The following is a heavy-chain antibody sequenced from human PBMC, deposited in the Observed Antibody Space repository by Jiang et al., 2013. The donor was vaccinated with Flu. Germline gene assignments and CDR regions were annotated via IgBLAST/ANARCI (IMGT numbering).Heavy chain of an antibody. V-gene: IGHV4-34*01. CDR2: INHSGST. J-gene: IGHJ4*02. D-gene: IGHD4-17*01. Sequence: VLKPSETLSLTCAVYGGSFSGYYWSWIRQPPGKGLEWIGEINHSGSTNYNPSLKSRVTISVDTSKNQFSLKLSSVTAADTAVYYCARDTVTTEGEGFDYWGQGNPGHRLL. CDR3: ARDTVTTEGEGFDY. CDR1: GGSFSGYY.